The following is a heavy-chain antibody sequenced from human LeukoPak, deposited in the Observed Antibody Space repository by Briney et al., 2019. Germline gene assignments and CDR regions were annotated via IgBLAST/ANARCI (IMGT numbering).Heavy chain of an antibody. CDR3: AKMIAVAVPFDY. J-gene: IGHJ4*02. V-gene: IGHV3-23*01. Sequence: GRSLRLSCAASGFTFDSYTMSWVRQAPGKGLEWVSAISGSGGSTYYADSVKGRFTISRDNSKNTLYLQMNSLRAEDTAVYYCAKMIAVAVPFDYRVQGTMVTVCS. CDR2: ISGSGGST. D-gene: IGHD6-19*01. CDR1: GFTFDSYT.